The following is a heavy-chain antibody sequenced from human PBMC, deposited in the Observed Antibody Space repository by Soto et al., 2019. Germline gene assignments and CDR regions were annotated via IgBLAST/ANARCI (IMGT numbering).Heavy chain of an antibody. CDR1: GFTFNSYA. CDR2: ASDDGNNK. CDR3: ARGPRITLYGGEGYYYYNLDV. D-gene: IGHD3-3*01. V-gene: IGHV3-30-3*01. J-gene: IGHJ6*02. Sequence: QVQLVESGGGVVQPGRSLRLSCAASGFTFNSYAMHWVRQAPGKGLEWVAVASDDGNNKYYADSVKGRFTVSRDNSKTTLYLPMNSLRAEDTAMYYCARGPRITLYGGEGYYYYNLDVWGQGTAVTVSS.